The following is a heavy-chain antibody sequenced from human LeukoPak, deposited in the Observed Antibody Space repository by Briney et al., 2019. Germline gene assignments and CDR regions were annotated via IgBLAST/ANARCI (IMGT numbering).Heavy chain of an antibody. V-gene: IGHV3-48*02. CDR3: ASSGSYRFDY. CDR1: GFTFSSYS. J-gene: IGHJ4*02. Sequence: GGSLRLSCAASGFTFSSYSMNWVRQAPGKGLEWVSHITASGTAMFYADSVKGRFTISRDNAKNSLYLQMNSQRDEDTAVYYCASSGSYRFDYWGQGTLVTVSS. D-gene: IGHD1-26*01. CDR2: ITASGTAM.